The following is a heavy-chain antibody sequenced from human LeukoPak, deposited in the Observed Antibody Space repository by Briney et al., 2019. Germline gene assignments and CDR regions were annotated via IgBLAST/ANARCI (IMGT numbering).Heavy chain of an antibody. CDR2: IYYSGST. CDR1: GGSISSSSYY. D-gene: IGHD3-3*01. J-gene: IGHJ3*02. CDR3: ARPHGHYDFWSGYSPDAFDI. Sequence: PSETLSLTCTVSGGSISSSSYYWGRIRQPPGKGLEWIGSIYYSGSTYYNPSLKSRVTISVDTSKNQFSLKLSSVTAADTAVYYCARPHGHYDFWSGYSPDAFDIWGQGTMVTVSS. V-gene: IGHV4-39*01.